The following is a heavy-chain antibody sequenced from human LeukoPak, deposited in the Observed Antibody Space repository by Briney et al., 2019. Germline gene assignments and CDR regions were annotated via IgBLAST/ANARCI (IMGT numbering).Heavy chain of an antibody. Sequence: SETLSLTCTVSGGSISSCYWSWIRQPPGKGLEWIGYIYYSGSTNYNPSLKSRVTISVDTSKNQFSLKLSSVTAADTAVYYCARLINTAMVKDAFDIWGQGTMVTVSS. CDR1: GGSISSCY. V-gene: IGHV4-59*08. J-gene: IGHJ3*02. CDR3: ARLINTAMVKDAFDI. CDR2: IYYSGST. D-gene: IGHD5-18*01.